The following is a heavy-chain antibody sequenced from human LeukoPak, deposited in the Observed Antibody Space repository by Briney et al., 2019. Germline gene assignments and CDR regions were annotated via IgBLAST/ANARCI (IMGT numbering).Heavy chain of an antibody. CDR1: GFTVSSNY. CDR2: IYSGGST. Sequence: GGSLRLSCAASGFTVSSNYMSWVRQAPGKGLEWVSVIYSGGSTFYADSVKGRFTISRDNSKNTLYLQMNSLRAEDTAVYYCAKSGNDYGDYHAFDIWGQGTMVTVSS. V-gene: IGHV3-53*01. J-gene: IGHJ3*02. CDR3: AKSGNDYGDYHAFDI. D-gene: IGHD4-17*01.